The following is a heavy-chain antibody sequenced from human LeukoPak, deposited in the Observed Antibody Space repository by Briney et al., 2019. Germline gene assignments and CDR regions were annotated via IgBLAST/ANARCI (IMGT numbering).Heavy chain of an antibody. V-gene: IGHV3-33*01. CDR1: GFTFSSYG. J-gene: IGHJ4*02. Sequence: GRSLRLSCAASGFTFSSYGMHWVRQAPGKGLEWVAVIWYDGSNKYYADSVKGRFTISRDNSKNTLYLQMNSLRAEDTAGYYCARDRIAAAGGIDYWGQGTLVTVSS. D-gene: IGHD6-13*01. CDR3: ARDRIAAAGGIDY. CDR2: IWYDGSNK.